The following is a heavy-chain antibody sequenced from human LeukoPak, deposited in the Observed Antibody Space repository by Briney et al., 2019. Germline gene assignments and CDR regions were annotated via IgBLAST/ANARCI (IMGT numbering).Heavy chain of an antibody. D-gene: IGHD3-10*01. J-gene: IGHJ4*02. Sequence: SETLSLTCAVYAGSFSGYYWSWILQPPGKGLQWIGEINHSGSTNYNPSLTSRVTISVETSKNQFSLYLSSVTAAGTAVYYCARGSILKYGSGTYNYWGQGTLVTVSS. CDR3: ARGSILKYGSGTYNY. CDR2: INHSGST. CDR1: AGSFSGYY. V-gene: IGHV4-34*01.